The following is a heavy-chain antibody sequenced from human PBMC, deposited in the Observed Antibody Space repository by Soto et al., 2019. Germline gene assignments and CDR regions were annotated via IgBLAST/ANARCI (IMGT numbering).Heavy chain of an antibody. Sequence: SETLSLTCAVYGGSFSGYYWNWIRQPPGKGLEWIGEIGHSGYTNYNPSLKSRVTISVDTSKNQFSLRLTSVTAADTAVYYCARVRDWFDPWGQGTLVTVSS. CDR3: ARVRDWFDP. J-gene: IGHJ5*02. CDR2: IGHSGYT. D-gene: IGHD3-3*01. V-gene: IGHV4-34*01. CDR1: GGSFSGYY.